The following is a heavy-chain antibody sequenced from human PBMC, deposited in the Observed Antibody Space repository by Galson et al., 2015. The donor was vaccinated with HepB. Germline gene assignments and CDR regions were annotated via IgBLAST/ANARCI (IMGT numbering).Heavy chain of an antibody. D-gene: IGHD6-19*01. Sequence: SLRLSCAASGFTFSSYSMNWVRQAPGKGLEWVPYISSSSNTIYYADSVKGRFTISRDNAKNSPYLQMNSLGAEDTAVYYCASFFEKQWLATPYYYYYGMDVWGQGTTVTVSS. V-gene: IGHV3-48*04. CDR2: ISSSSNTI. CDR1: GFTFSSYS. J-gene: IGHJ6*02. CDR3: ASFFEKQWLATPYYYYYGMDV.